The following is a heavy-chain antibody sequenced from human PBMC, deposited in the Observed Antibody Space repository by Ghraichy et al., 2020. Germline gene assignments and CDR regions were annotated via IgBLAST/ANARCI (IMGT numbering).Heavy chain of an antibody. V-gene: IGHV5-51*01. Sequence: GESLNISCKGSGYSFTSYWIGWVRQMPGKGLEWMGIIYPGDSDTRYSPSFQGQVTISADKSISTAYLQWSSLKASDTAMYYCARHPDYYGSGSYFDYWGQGTLVTVSS. CDR2: IYPGDSDT. CDR3: ARHPDYYGSGSYFDY. CDR1: GYSFTSYW. J-gene: IGHJ4*02. D-gene: IGHD3-10*01.